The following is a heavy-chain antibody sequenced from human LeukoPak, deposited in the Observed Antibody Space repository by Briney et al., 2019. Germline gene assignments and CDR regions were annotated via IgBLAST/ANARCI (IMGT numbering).Heavy chain of an antibody. CDR1: GVSIFIYY. D-gene: IGHD4-17*01. Sequence: PSETLSLTCTVSGVSIFIYYWNWIRQPPGQGLEWIGYIHYSGTTNYNPSLKSRVSISIDTSKSQFSLKLTSATAADTAIYYCATGRSIRYFDYWGQGTLLSVSS. CDR2: IHYSGTT. CDR3: ATGRSIRYFDY. J-gene: IGHJ4*02. V-gene: IGHV4-59*08.